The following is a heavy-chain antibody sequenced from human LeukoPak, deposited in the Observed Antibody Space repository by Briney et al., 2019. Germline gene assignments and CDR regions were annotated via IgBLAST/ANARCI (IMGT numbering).Heavy chain of an antibody. V-gene: IGHV3-23*01. Sequence: GGSLRLSCAASGFTFSSYAMSWVRQAPEKGLEWVSLISGGGDSTYYADSVKGRFTISRDNSKNTLYLQMNSLRAEDTAVYYCAKDLSLGMVRGVIITAFDYWGQGTLVTVSS. J-gene: IGHJ4*02. CDR3: AKDLSLGMVRGVIITAFDY. D-gene: IGHD3-10*01. CDR2: ISGGGDST. CDR1: GFTFSSYA.